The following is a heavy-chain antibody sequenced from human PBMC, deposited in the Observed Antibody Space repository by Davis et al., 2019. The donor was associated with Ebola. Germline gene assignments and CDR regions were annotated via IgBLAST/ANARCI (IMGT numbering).Heavy chain of an antibody. Sequence: GESLKISCKGSGYSFTSYWISWVRQMPGKGLEWMGRIDPSDSYTNYSPSFQGHVTISADKSISTAYLQWSSLKASDTAMYYCARHSLRLAKGEKKEYSSSSGRYYYYYMDVWGKGTTVTVSS. J-gene: IGHJ6*03. CDR1: GYSFTSYW. V-gene: IGHV5-10-1*01. D-gene: IGHD6-6*01. CDR3: ARHSLRLAKGEKKEYSSSSGRYYYYYMDV. CDR2: IDPSDSYT.